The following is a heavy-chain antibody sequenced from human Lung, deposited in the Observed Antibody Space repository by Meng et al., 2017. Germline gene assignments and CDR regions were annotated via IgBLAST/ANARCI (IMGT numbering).Heavy chain of an antibody. CDR3: ARDRDGYASFDH. CDR2: ITPNSGGA. Sequence: QVQLVQSGAEVRTPGASLQVSCETSGYIFTDFQIHWVRQAPGQGLEWMGRITPNSGGANYAQKFQGRVTMTRDTSIRTAYMDLSRLTSDDTAIYYCARDRDGYASFDHWGQGTLVTVSS. D-gene: IGHD5-24*01. J-gene: IGHJ4*02. V-gene: IGHV1-2*06. CDR1: GYIFTDFQ.